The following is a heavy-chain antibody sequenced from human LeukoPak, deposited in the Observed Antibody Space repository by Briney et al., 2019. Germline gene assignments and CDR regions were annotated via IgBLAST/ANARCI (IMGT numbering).Heavy chain of an antibody. V-gene: IGHV3-23*01. J-gene: IGHJ4*02. D-gene: IGHD2-2*01. CDR3: AKSSPHCPSTSCYFDY. Sequence: GGSLRLSCAASGFTFSSYSMNWVRQAPGKGLEWVSSISASGGSTYYADSVKGHFTISRDNFKNTLYLQMNSLRAEDTAVYYCAKSSPHCPSTSCYFDYWGQGTLVTVSS. CDR1: GFTFSSYS. CDR2: ISASGGST.